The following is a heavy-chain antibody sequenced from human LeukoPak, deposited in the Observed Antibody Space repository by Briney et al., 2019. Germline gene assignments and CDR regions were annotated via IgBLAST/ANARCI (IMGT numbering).Heavy chain of an antibody. CDR3: ARTREQWQVLDY. CDR1: GFTFSSYD. CDR2: IGTAGDT. D-gene: IGHD6-19*01. V-gene: IGHV3-13*01. J-gene: IGHJ4*02. Sequence: QTGGSLRLSCAASGFTFSSYDMHWVRQATGKGLEWVSAIGTAGDTYYPGSVKGRLTISRENAKNYLYLQRNSLRAGDTAVYYCARTREQWQVLDYWGQGTLVTVSS.